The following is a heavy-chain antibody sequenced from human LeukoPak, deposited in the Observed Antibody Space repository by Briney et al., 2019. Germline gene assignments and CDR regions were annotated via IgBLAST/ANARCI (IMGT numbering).Heavy chain of an antibody. CDR3: ATLDYYDSSAYYSDY. Sequence: SVKVSCKASGGTFSSYAISWVRQAPGQGLEWMGGIIPIFGTANYAQKFQGRVTMTEDTSTDTAYMELSSLRSEDTAVYYCATLDYYDSSAYYSDYWGQGTLVTVSS. CDR2: IIPIFGTA. CDR1: GGTFSSYA. D-gene: IGHD3-22*01. J-gene: IGHJ4*02. V-gene: IGHV1-69*06.